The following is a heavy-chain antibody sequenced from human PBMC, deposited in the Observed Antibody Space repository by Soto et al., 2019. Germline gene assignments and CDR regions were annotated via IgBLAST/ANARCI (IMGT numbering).Heavy chain of an antibody. CDR1: GYTFTSYA. J-gene: IGHJ4*02. CDR2: INAGNGNT. D-gene: IGHD3-3*01. V-gene: IGHV1-3*01. CDR3: ARSKGCYDFWSGYSFDY. Sequence: QVQLVQSGAEVKKPGASVKVSCKASGYTFTSYAMHWVRQAPGQRLEWMGWINAGNGNTKYSQKFQGRVTITRDTSASTAYMELSSLSSEDTAVYYCARSKGCYDFWSGYSFDYWGQGTLVTVSS.